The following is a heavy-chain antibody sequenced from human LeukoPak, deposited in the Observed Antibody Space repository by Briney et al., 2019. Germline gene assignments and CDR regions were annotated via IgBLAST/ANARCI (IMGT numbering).Heavy chain of an antibody. D-gene: IGHD6-25*01. CDR2: IYYSGST. CDR1: GVSISSYY. CDR3: AGVSVDWFDP. V-gene: IGHV4-59*08. Sequence: PSEALSLTCTVSGVSISSYYWSWIRQPPGKGLEWIGDIYYSGSTTYNPSLKNRGTTLLDTSKNQFSLKLSSVTAADTAAYYYAGVSVDWFDPWGKGTLVTVSS. J-gene: IGHJ5*02.